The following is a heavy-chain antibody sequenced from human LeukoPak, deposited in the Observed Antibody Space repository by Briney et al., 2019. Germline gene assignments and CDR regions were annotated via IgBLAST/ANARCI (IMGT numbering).Heavy chain of an antibody. CDR2: INSDGSNT. V-gene: IGHV3-74*01. J-gene: IGHJ4*02. CDR1: GFTFSLYW. CDR3: ARDQDGVGATIDL. Sequence: GGSLRLSCAASGFTFSLYWMHGVRQVPGKGVVWVSRINSDGSNTWYADSVKGRFTVSRDNARNTLSLQMNSLRAEDTALYYCARDQDGVGATIDLWGQGTLVTVSS. D-gene: IGHD1-26*01.